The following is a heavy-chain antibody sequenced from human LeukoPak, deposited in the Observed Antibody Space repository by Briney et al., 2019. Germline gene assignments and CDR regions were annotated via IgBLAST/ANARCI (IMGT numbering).Heavy chain of an antibody. CDR3: ARHRGSSSNFDY. Sequence: SETLSLTCTVSGGSISRNNYYWDWIRQPPGKGLEYIGSIYYSGSTYYTPSLKSRVTTSVDTSKNQFSLKLSSVTATDTAVYYCARHRGSSSNFDYWGQGTLVTVSS. D-gene: IGHD6-6*01. V-gene: IGHV4-39*01. CDR2: IYYSGST. J-gene: IGHJ4*02. CDR1: GGSISRNNYY.